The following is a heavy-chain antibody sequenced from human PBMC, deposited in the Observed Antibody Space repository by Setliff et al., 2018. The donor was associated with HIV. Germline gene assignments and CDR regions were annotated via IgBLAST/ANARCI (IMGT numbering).Heavy chain of an antibody. Sequence: AGGSLRLSCAASGFTFSSYAMNWVRQAPGKGLEWISYISSSSNYIYYADSVTGRFTISRDNTKNTLYLQMNSLRVEDTAIYYCTKGVQRLRPYYFDSWGQGILVTVSS. D-gene: IGHD4-17*01. J-gene: IGHJ4*02. CDR3: TKGVQRLRPYYFDS. V-gene: IGHV3-21*05. CDR2: ISSSSNYI. CDR1: GFTFSSYA.